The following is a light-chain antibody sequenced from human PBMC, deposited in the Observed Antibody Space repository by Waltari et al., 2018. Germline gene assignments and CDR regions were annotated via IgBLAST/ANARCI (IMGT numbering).Light chain of an antibody. CDR2: DVT. CDR3: YSYTGHYTPYV. CDR1: SLHVGRYNF. V-gene: IGLV2-11*01. J-gene: IGLJ1*01. Sequence: QSAPTQPRSVSGSPGHPVPISCHGTSLHVGRYNFVSLYQQHPGKAPKLMIYDVTKRPSGVPDRFSGSKSGNTASLTISGLQAEDEADYYCYSYTGHYTPYVFGTGTKVTVL.